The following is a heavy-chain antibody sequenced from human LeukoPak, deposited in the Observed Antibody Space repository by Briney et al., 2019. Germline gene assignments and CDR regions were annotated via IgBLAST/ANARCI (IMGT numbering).Heavy chain of an antibody. Sequence: HPGGSLRLSCAASGFTFRSYGMHWVRQAPGKGLEYVSAISSNGCRTYYANSVKGRFTISRDNSRNTLYLQMGSLRAEDMAVYYCATYYYDSGGFHFHHWGQGTLVTVSS. V-gene: IGHV3-64*01. CDR1: GFTFRSYG. CDR2: ISSNGCRT. CDR3: ATYYYDSGGFHFHH. J-gene: IGHJ1*01. D-gene: IGHD3-22*01.